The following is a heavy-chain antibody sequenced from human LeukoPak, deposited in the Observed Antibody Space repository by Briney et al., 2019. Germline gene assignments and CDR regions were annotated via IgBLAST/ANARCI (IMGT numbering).Heavy chain of an antibody. V-gene: IGHV3-33*01. CDR3: ARDLMTTTLFDF. CDR1: GFTFSSYG. J-gene: IGHJ4*02. CDR2: IWYDGSNK. D-gene: IGHD1-26*01. Sequence: HPGRSLRLSCAASGFTFSSYGMHWVRQAPGKGLEWVAVIWYDGSNKYYADSVKGRFTISRDNSKNTLYLQMNSLRAEDTAVYYCARDLMTTTLFDFWGQGTLVTVYS.